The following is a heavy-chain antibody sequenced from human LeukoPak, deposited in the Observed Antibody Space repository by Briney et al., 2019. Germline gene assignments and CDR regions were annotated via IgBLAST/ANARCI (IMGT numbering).Heavy chain of an antibody. J-gene: IGHJ4*02. V-gene: IGHV3-7*01. CDR3: ARDRQIAY. CDR2: IKQDGSEK. CDR1: GFTFSNYW. Sequence: GGSLILSCSASGFTFSNYWLTWLRQAPGQGLEWVANIKQDGSEKHYVDSVKGRFTISRDNAKNSLYLQMNSPRAEDTAVYYCARDRQIAYWGQGTLVTVSS.